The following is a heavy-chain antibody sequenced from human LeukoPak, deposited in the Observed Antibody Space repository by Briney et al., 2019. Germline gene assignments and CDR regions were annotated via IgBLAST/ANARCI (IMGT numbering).Heavy chain of an antibody. J-gene: IGHJ4*02. CDR3: ARYYYDSSGRFDY. Sequence: SETLSLTCTVSAVSISSYYWSWIRQPPGKGLEWIGYIYYSGSTNYNPSLKSRVTISVDTSKNQFSLKLSSVTAADTAVYYCARYYYDSSGRFDYWGQGTLVTVSS. CDR1: AVSISSYY. D-gene: IGHD3-22*01. V-gene: IGHV4-59*01. CDR2: IYYSGST.